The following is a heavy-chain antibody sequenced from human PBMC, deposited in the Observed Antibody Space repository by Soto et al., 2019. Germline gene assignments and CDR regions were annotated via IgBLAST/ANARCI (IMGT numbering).Heavy chain of an antibody. CDR3: AKILTTVTTYYYGMDV. J-gene: IGHJ6*02. CDR2: ISGSGGDT. D-gene: IGHD4-17*01. CDR1: GFSFSTYP. V-gene: IGHV3-23*01. Sequence: GGSLRLSCAASGFSFSTYPMTWVRQAPGKRLEGVSSISGSGGDTYYIDSVKGRFTISRDNSKNTVYLQMNSLRAEDTAVYYCAKILTTVTTYYYGMDVWGQGTTVTVSS.